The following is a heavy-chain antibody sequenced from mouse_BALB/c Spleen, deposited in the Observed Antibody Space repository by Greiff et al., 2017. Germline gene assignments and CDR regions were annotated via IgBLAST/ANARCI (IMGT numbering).Heavy chain of an antibody. J-gene: IGHJ2*01. CDR2: IWGDGST. D-gene: IGHD1-1*01. V-gene: IGHV2-6-7*01. CDR1: GFSLTGYG. CDR3: ARYGSHHPYFDY. Sequence: QVQLKQSGPGLVAPSQSLSITCTVSGFSLTGYGVNWVRQPPGKGLEWLGMIWGDGSTDYNSALKSRLSISKDNSKSQVFLKMNSLQTDDTARYYCARYGSHHPYFDYWGQGTTLTVSS.